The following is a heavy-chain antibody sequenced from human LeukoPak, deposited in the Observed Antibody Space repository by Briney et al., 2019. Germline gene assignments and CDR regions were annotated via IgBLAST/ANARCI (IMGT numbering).Heavy chain of an antibody. CDR1: GYNFKRYD. D-gene: IGHD3-9*01. V-gene: IGHV1-8*01. Sequence: ASVKVSCKASGYNFKRYDINWVRQASGQGLEWMAWMNPHGDYTGYAQKFQDRVTMTSDSSTTTAYMELRSPTSEDTALYYCARGLRDGLTGNDVLDVWGLGTMVIVTS. CDR3: ARGLRDGLTGNDVLDV. CDR2: MNPHGDYT. J-gene: IGHJ3*01.